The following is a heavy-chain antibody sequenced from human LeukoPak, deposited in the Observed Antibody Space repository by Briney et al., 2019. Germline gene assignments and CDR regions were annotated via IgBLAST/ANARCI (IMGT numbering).Heavy chain of an antibody. CDR3: ARDHIVGVPTPYYYGMDV. V-gene: IGHV4-34*01. D-gene: IGHD1-26*01. J-gene: IGHJ6*02. CDR1: GGSFSGYY. CDR2: INHSGST. Sequence: PSETLSLTCAVYGGSFSGYYWSWIRQPPGKGLEWIGEINHSGSTNYNPSLKSRVTISVDTSKNQFSLKLSSVTAADTAVYYCARDHIVGVPTPYYYGMDVWGQGTTVTVSS.